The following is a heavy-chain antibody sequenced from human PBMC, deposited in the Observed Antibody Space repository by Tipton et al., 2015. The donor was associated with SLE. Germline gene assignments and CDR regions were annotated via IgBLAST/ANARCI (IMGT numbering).Heavy chain of an antibody. CDR3: ARTSTYYDFWSGSYYYYYYMDV. V-gene: IGHV4-34*01. CDR2: SNPSGST. D-gene: IGHD3-3*01. Sequence: TLSLTCAVYGGSFSGYYWSWIRQPPGKGLEWIGESNPSGSTNYNPSLKSRVTISVDTSKNQLSLKLTSVTAADTSVYYCARTSTYYDFWSGSYYYYYYMDVWGKGTTVTVSS. CDR1: GGSFSGYY. J-gene: IGHJ6*03.